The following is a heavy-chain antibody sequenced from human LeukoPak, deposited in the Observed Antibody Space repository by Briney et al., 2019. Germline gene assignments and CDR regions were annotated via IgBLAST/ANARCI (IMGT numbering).Heavy chain of an antibody. CDR1: GFTFKGYG. CDR2: VRYDGDNQ. J-gene: IGHJ3*02. D-gene: IGHD6-13*01. V-gene: IGHV3-30*02. CDR3: ARDGGRASIAAASCDAFDI. Sequence: SGGSLRLSCAASGFTFKGYGIHWVRQAPGKGLDWVAFVRYDGDNQYYADSVKGRFTVSRDNSKNTLYLQMNSLRAEDTAVYYCARDGGRASIAAASCDAFDIWGQGTMVTVSS.